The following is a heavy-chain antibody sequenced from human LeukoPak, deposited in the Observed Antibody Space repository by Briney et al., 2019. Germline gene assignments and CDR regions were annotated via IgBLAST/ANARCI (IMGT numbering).Heavy chain of an antibody. CDR2: INHSGST. Sequence: SETLSLTCAVYGGSFSGYYWSWIRQPPGKGLEWIGEINHSGSTSYNPSLKSRVTISVDTSKNQFSLKLSSVTAADTAVYYCARIGGATLDYWGQGTLVTVSS. V-gene: IGHV4-34*01. CDR3: ARIGGATLDY. CDR1: GGSFSGYY. D-gene: IGHD2-21*01. J-gene: IGHJ4*02.